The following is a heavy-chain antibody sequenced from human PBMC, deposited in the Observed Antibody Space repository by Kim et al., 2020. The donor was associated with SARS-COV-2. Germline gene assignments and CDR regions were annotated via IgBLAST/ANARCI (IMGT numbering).Heavy chain of an antibody. Sequence: SETLSLTCTVSGGSVSSGSYYWSWIRQPPGKGLEWIGYIYYSGSTNYNPSLKSRVTISVDTSKNQFSLKLSSVTAADTAVYYCAGGGLRYFDWLSPYYFDYWGQGTLVTVSS. D-gene: IGHD3-9*01. CDR1: GGSVSSGSYY. CDR3: AGGGLRYFDWLSPYYFDY. J-gene: IGHJ4*02. V-gene: IGHV4-61*01. CDR2: IYYSGST.